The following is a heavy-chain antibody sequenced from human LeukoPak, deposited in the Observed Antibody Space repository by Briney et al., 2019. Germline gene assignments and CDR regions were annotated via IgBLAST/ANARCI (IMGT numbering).Heavy chain of an antibody. V-gene: IGHV4-59*01. D-gene: IGHD6-13*01. Sequence: SETLSLTCTVSGGSISSYYWSWIRQPPGKGLEWIGYIYYSGSTNYNPSLKSRVTISVDTSKNQLSLKLSSVTAADTAVYYCARYSSSWSPNWFDPWGQGTLVTVSS. CDR3: ARYSSSWSPNWFDP. J-gene: IGHJ5*02. CDR2: IYYSGST. CDR1: GGSISSYY.